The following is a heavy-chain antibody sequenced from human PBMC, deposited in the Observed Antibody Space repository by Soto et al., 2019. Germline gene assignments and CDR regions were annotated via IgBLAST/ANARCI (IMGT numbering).Heavy chain of an antibody. Sequence: ASVKVSCKASGYTFTSYGISWVRQAPGQGLEWMGWISAKKGNTKYAQNFQCRVTMTTDTSTSTAYMELRSLRSDDTAVYYCAREILSPDFYFHGMDVWGQGTTVTVSS. D-gene: IGHD2-15*01. J-gene: IGHJ6*02. CDR3: AREILSPDFYFHGMDV. V-gene: IGHV1-18*04. CDR2: ISAKKGNT. CDR1: GYTFTSYG.